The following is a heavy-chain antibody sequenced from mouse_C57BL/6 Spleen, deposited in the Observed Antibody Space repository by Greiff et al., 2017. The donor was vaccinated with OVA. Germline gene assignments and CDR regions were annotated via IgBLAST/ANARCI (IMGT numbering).Heavy chain of an antibody. CDR1: GYTFTSYW. CDR3: ARKANWDLDY. D-gene: IGHD4-1*01. V-gene: IGHV1-59*01. CDR2: IDPSDSYT. J-gene: IGHJ2*01. Sequence: QVQLQQSGAELVRPGTSVKLSCKASGYTFTSYWMHWVKQRPGQGLEWIGVIDPSDSYTNYNQKFKGKATLTVDTSSSTAYMQLSSLTSEDSAVYYCARKANWDLDYWGQGTTLTVSS.